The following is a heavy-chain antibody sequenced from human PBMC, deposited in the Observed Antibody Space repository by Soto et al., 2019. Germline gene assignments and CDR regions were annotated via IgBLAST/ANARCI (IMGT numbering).Heavy chain of an antibody. V-gene: IGHV3-23*01. CDR2: ISGSGGST. J-gene: IGHJ4*02. CDR3: AKGPRPLSRRVYFDY. D-gene: IGHD2-2*01. CDR1: GFTFSSYA. Sequence: PGGSLRLSCAASGFTFSSYAMGWVRQAPGKGLEWVSAISGSGGSTYYADSVKGRFTISRDNSKNTLYLQMNSLRAEDTAVYYCAKGPRPLSRRVYFDYWGQGTLVTVSS.